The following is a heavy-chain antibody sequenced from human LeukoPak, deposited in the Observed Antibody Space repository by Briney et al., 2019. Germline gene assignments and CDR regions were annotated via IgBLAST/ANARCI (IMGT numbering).Heavy chain of an antibody. CDR1: GFTVRSNH. Sequence: PGGSLRLSCTASGFTVRSNHMTWVRQAPGKGLEWVSLIYRSGNTYYEDSVKGRFTVSRDISKNTVSLQTNSLKADDTAIYHCARNRGDNAPYWYFDLWGRGTLVTVSS. CDR2: IYRSGNT. J-gene: IGHJ2*01. V-gene: IGHV3-53*01. D-gene: IGHD3-10*01. CDR3: ARNRGDNAPYWYFDL.